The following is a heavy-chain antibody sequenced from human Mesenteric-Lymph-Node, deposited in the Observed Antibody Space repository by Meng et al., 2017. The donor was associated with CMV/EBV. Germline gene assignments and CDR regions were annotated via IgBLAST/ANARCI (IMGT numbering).Heavy chain of an antibody. Sequence: GGSLRLSCAASGFTFSSHWMHWVRQGPGKGLVWVSRINSDGSSTTYADSVKGRFTISRDNAKSTLYLQMNSLRAEDTAVYYCARQDYDFWSAIDYWGQGTLVTVPQ. D-gene: IGHD3-3*01. CDR3: ARQDYDFWSAIDY. CDR2: INSDGSST. V-gene: IGHV3-74*01. CDR1: GFTFSSHW. J-gene: IGHJ4*02.